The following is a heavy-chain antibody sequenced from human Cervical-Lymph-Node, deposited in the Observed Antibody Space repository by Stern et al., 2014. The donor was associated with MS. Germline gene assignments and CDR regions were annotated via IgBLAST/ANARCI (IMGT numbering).Heavy chain of an antibody. CDR2: LNPNSDDP. D-gene: IGHD1-26*01. V-gene: IGHV1-2*06. CDR3: AREATRIVVGIDY. CDR1: GYTFTAF. Sequence: VQLVESGTKMQKPGASVKVSCKASGYTFTAFFFTWCHRSPEKGFGGLERLNPNSDDPTYAQNFQDRVTLTRDTSIGTAYLELSRLTSADTAVYYCAREATRIVVGIDYWGQGTQVTVSS. J-gene: IGHJ4*02.